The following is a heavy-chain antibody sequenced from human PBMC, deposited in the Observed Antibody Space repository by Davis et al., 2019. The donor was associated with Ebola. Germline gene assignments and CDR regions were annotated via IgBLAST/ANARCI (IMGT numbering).Heavy chain of an antibody. D-gene: IGHD3-10*01. CDR2: ISGSGGST. Sequence: GGSLRLSCAASGFTFSSYAMSWVRQAPGKGLEWVSGISGSGGSTYYADSVKGRFTLSRDNAKNALYLQMNSLRAEDTAVYYCARGTTMVQGVIDYWGQGTLVTVSS. CDR1: GFTFSSYA. CDR3: ARGTTMVQGVIDY. V-gene: IGHV3-23*01. J-gene: IGHJ4*02.